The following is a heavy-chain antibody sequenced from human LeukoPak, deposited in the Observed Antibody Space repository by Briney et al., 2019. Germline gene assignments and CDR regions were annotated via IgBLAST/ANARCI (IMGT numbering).Heavy chain of an antibody. D-gene: IGHD3-22*01. V-gene: IGHV4-39*01. CDR1: GGSISSSSYY. CDR3: ARHRVGYYYDSSGPKWFDP. CDR2: IYYSGST. Sequence: PSETLSLTCTVSGGSISSSSYYWGWIRQPPGKGLEWIGSIYYSGSTYYNPSLKSRVTISVDTSKNQFSLKLSSVTAADTAVYYRARHRVGYYYDSSGPKWFDPWGQGTLVTVSS. J-gene: IGHJ5*02.